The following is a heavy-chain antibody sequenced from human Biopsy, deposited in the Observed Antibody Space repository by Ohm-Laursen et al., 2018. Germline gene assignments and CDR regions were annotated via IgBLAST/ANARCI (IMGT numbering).Heavy chain of an antibody. V-gene: IGHV1-2*02. CDR2: INAKTGDT. CDR3: TRGGYYYDSLAYYYWFDP. J-gene: IGHJ5*02. CDR1: GYTFTGYH. Sequence: ASVKVSCNASGYTFTGYHVHWVRQAPGQGLEWMGWINAKTGDTNYAQKVQGRVTMTRDTSISTAYVDLSSLRSDDTAVYYCTRGGYYYDSLAYYYWFDPWGQGTLVTVSS. D-gene: IGHD3-22*01.